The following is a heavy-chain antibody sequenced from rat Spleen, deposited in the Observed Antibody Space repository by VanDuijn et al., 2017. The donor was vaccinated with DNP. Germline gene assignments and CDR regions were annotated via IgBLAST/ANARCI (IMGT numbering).Heavy chain of an antibody. J-gene: IGHJ2*01. V-gene: IGHV3-1*01. CDR3: ARWDGYNDGFDY. CDR1: GYSITSNY. D-gene: IGHD1-9*01. Sequence: EVQLQESGPGLVKPSQSLSLTCSVTGYSITSNYWGWIRKFPGNKMEWMGYISYSGNTNYNPFLKSRISIARDTSKNQFFLQLNSVTTEDTATYYCARWDGYNDGFDYWGQGVMVTVSS. CDR2: ISYSGNT.